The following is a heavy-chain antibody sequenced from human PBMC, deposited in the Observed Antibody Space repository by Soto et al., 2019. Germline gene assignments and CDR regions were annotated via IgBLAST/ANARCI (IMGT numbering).Heavy chain of an antibody. Sequence: ASVKVSCKASGGTFSSCAISWVRQAPGQGLEWMGIINPNGGSTSYAQKFQGRVTMTRDTSTSTVYMELSSLRSEDTAVYYCARDWNYDSSGTHYNWFDPWGQGTLVTVSS. CDR3: ARDWNYDSSGTHYNWFDP. V-gene: IGHV1-46*01. CDR2: INPNGGST. J-gene: IGHJ5*02. CDR1: GGTFSSCA. D-gene: IGHD3-22*01.